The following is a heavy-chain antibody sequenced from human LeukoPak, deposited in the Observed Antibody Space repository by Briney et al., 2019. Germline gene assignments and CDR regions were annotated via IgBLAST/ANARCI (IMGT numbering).Heavy chain of an antibody. CDR3: AGRGSGSYFDY. Sequence: GGSLRLSCAASGFTFNTYGMNWVRQVPGKGLEWVSAISGSGGSTYYADSVKGRFTISRDDSKNTLYLQMHSLRAEDTAVYYCAGRGSGSYFDYWGQGTLVTVSS. D-gene: IGHD3-10*01. V-gene: IGHV3-23*01. CDR2: ISGSGGST. J-gene: IGHJ4*02. CDR1: GFTFNTYG.